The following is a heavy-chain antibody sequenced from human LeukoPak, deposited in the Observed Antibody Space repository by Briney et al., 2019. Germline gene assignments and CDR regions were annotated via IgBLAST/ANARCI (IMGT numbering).Heavy chain of an antibody. Sequence: ASVKVSCKVSGYTLTELSMHWVRQAPGKGLEWMGGFDPEDGETIHAQKFQGRVTMTEDTSTDTAYMELSSLRSEDTAVYYCATVLSGSYLGGSYFDYWGQGTLVTVST. J-gene: IGHJ4*02. CDR1: GYTLTELS. CDR3: ATVLSGSYLGGSYFDY. CDR2: FDPEDGET. V-gene: IGHV1-24*01. D-gene: IGHD1-26*01.